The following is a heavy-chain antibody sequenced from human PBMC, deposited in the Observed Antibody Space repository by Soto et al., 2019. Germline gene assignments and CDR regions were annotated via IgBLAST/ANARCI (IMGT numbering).Heavy chain of an antibody. Sequence: QVQLVESGGGVVQPGRSLRLSCAASGFTFSSYGMHWVRQAPGKGLEWVAVIWYDGSNKYYADSVKGRFTISRDNSKNTMYLQMNSLRAEDTAVYYCARDTGELPILDYWGQGTLVTVSS. V-gene: IGHV3-33*01. CDR3: ARDTGELPILDY. D-gene: IGHD1-26*01. CDR1: GFTFSSYG. J-gene: IGHJ4*02. CDR2: IWYDGSNK.